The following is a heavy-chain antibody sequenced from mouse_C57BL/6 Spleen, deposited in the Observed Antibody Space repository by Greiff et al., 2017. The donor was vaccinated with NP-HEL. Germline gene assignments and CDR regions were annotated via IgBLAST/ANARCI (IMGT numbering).Heavy chain of an antibody. CDR2: ISDGGSYT. D-gene: IGHD2-3*01. CDR3: AREADGYLYFDY. CDR1: GFTFSSYA. V-gene: IGHV5-4*01. Sequence: DVKLVESGGGLVKPGGSLKLSCAASGFTFSSYAMSWVRQTPEKRLEWVATISDGGSYTYYPDNVKGRFTISRDNAKNNLYLQMSHLKSEDTAMYYCAREADGYLYFDYWGQGTTLTVSS. J-gene: IGHJ2*01.